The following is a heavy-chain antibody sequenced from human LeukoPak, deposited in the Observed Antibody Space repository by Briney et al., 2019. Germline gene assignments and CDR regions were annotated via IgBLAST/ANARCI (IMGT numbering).Heavy chain of an antibody. J-gene: IGHJ4*02. Sequence: ASVKVSCKASGYTFTDYYMHWVRQAPGQGLEWMGWINPNSGGTNYAQKFQGRVTMTRDTSISTAYMELSRLRSDDTAVYYCASPARVEMATNLPFDYWGQGTLVTVSS. V-gene: IGHV1-2*02. D-gene: IGHD5-24*01. CDR1: GYTFTDYY. CDR3: ASPARVEMATNLPFDY. CDR2: INPNSGGT.